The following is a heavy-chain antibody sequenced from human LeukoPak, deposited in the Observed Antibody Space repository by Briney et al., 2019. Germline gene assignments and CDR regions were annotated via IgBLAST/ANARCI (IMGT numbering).Heavy chain of an antibody. CDR1: GLTFSNYW. CDR3: ARHFYDSSGFPH. V-gene: IGHV3-74*01. D-gene: IGHD3-22*01. Sequence: AGGSLRLSCAVSGLTFSNYWMHWVRQAPGKGLVWVSRINSDGSSTSYAGSVKGRFTISRDNAKNTLYLQMNSLRVEDTAVYYCARHFYDSSGFPHWGQGTLVTVSS. CDR2: INSDGSST. J-gene: IGHJ4*02.